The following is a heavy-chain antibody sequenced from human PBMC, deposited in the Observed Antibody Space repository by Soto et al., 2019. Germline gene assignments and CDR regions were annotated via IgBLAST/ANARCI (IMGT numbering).Heavy chain of an antibody. J-gene: IGHJ4*02. V-gene: IGHV3-15*01. Sequence: ESGGGLVKPGGSLRLSCAASGFIFSNAWMSWVRQAPGKGLEWVGRIKSKADGGTTNYAAPVKGRFNISRDGSKNTLYLQMNGLKTDDTAVYYCTTGWSSKDYWGQGTLVTVSS. CDR3: TTGWSSKDY. CDR1: GFIFSNAW. CDR2: IKSKADGGTT. D-gene: IGHD3-3*01.